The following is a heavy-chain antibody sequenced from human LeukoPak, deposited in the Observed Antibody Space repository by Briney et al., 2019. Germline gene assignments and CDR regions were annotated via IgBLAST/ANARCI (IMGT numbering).Heavy chain of an antibody. V-gene: IGHV3-30*02. CDR1: GFTFSSYG. CDR3: AKEAYDSSGYYYVQGDYFDY. CDR2: IQHDGSNK. J-gene: IGHJ4*02. Sequence: GGSLTLSCAASGFTFSSYGMHWVRQAPGKGLEWVAFIQHDGSNKYYADSVKGRFTISRDKSKNTLYLQMNSLRAEDTAVYYCAKEAYDSSGYYYVQGDYFDYWGQGTLVTVSS. D-gene: IGHD3-22*01.